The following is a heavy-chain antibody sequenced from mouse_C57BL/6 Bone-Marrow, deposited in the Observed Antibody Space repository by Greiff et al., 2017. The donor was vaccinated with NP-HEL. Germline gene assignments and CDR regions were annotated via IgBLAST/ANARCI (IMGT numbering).Heavy chain of an antibody. D-gene: IGHD1-1*01. CDR1: GYAFSSYW. J-gene: IGHJ4*01. V-gene: IGHV1-80*01. CDR3: AFTTVKAMDY. Sequence: VKLVESGAELVKPGASVKISCKASGYAFSSYWMNWVKQRPGKGLEWIGQIYPGDGDTNYNGKFKGKATLTADKSSSTAYMQLSSLTSEDSAVYFCAFTTVKAMDYWGQGTSVTVSS. CDR2: IYPGDGDT.